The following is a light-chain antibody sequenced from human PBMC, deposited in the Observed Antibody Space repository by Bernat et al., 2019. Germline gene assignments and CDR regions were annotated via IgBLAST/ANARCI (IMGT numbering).Light chain of an antibody. Sequence: QSVLTQPPSASGTPGQRVTISCSGSYSNIGNNYVYWYQQLPGTAPKVLISHASQRAPGVPDRFSGSKSGTSASLAISGLRSDDEATFCCASWDDSLTSGVVGGGTKLTVL. V-gene: IGLV1-47*02. J-gene: IGLJ2*01. CDR1: YSNIGNNY. CDR3: ASWDDSLTSGV. CDR2: HAS.